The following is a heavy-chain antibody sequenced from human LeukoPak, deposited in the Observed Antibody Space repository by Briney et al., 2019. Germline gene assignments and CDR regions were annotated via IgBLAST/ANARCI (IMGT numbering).Heavy chain of an antibody. V-gene: IGHV3-21*01. CDR2: ISSSSSYI. D-gene: IGHD5-24*01. J-gene: IGHJ4*02. Sequence: PGGSLRLSCAASGFTFSSYSMNWVRQAPGKGLEWVSSISSSSSYIYYADSVKGRFTISRDNAKNSLYLQMNSLRAEDTAVYYCARSRGDGYNSPYFDYWGQGTLVTVSS. CDR1: GFTFSSYS. CDR3: ARSRGDGYNSPYFDY.